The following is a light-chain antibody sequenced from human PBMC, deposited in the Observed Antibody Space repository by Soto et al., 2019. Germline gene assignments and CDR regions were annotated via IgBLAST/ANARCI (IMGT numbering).Light chain of an antibody. V-gene: IGKV3-11*01. CDR3: HQRSNWPHT. CDR1: QSISSY. J-gene: IGKJ4*01. Sequence: EIVLTQSPATLSLSPGERTTLSCRASQSISSYLAWYQQKPGQAPMLLIYDASNRATAIPARFSGSGSGTDFTLTISSLEPEDFAVYSCHQRSNWPHTFGGGTKVEI. CDR2: DAS.